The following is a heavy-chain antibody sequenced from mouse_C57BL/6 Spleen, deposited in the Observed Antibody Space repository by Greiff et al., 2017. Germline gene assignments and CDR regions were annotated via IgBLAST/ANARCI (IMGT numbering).Heavy chain of an antibody. J-gene: IGHJ1*03. Sequence: VQLQESGPELVKPGASVKISCKASGYAFSSSWMNWVKQRPGKGLEWIGRIYPGDGDTNYNGKFKGKATLTADKSSSTAYMQLSSLTSEDSAVYFCARGATRWYFDVWGTGTTVTVSS. D-gene: IGHD1-1*01. V-gene: IGHV1-82*01. CDR1: GYAFSSSW. CDR3: ARGATRWYFDV. CDR2: IYPGDGDT.